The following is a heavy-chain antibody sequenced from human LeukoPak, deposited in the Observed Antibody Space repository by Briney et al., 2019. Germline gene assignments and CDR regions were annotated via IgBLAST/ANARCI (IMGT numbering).Heavy chain of an antibody. CDR2: IYTSGST. CDR1: GGSISSGSYY. CDR3: AREINDILASYYFDY. Sequence: SQTLSLTCTVSGGSISSGSYYWSWIRQPAGKGLEWIGRIYTSGSTNYNPSLKSRVTISVDTSKNQFSLKLSSVTAADTAVYYCAREINDILASYYFDYWGQGTLVTVSS. D-gene: IGHD3-9*01. V-gene: IGHV4-61*02. J-gene: IGHJ4*02.